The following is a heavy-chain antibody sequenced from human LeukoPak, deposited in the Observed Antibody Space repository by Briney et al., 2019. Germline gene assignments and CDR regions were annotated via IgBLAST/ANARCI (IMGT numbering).Heavy chain of an antibody. D-gene: IGHD6-19*01. CDR2: INPNSDGT. CDR1: GYTFTGFF. Sequence: ASVKVSCKASGYTFTGFFVHWVRQAPGQGLEWMGWINPNSDGTSYGQKFQGRVTMTTDMSNSTAYMELRGLRSDDMATYYCARGTEATSGWDPTYWGQGTLVTVSS. CDR3: ARGTEATSGWDPTY. V-gene: IGHV1-2*02. J-gene: IGHJ4*02.